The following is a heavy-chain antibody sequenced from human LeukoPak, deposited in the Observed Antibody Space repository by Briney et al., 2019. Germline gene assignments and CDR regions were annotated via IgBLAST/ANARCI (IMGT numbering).Heavy chain of an antibody. Sequence: ASVKVSCKASGGTFSSYAISWVRQAPGQGLEWMGGIIPIFGTANYAQKFQGRVTITADKSTSTAYMELSSLRSEDTAVYYCARGPVENSGWSGPIDYWGQGTLVTVSS. D-gene: IGHD6-19*01. CDR1: GGTFSSYA. J-gene: IGHJ4*02. CDR2: IIPIFGTA. CDR3: ARGPVENSGWSGPIDY. V-gene: IGHV1-69*06.